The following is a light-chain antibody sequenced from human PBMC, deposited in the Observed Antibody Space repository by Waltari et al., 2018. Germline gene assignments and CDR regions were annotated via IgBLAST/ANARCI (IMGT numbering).Light chain of an antibody. Sequence: SYELTQPPSVSVSPGQTASITCSGDKLGAKYVCWYQQKPGQSPVLVIYQDTKRPSVIPERFSGSNSGNTATLTISGTQAMDEADYYCQAWDSSTPYVFGPGTKVTVL. V-gene: IGLV3-1*01. CDR1: KLGAKY. CDR2: QDT. CDR3: QAWDSSTPYV. J-gene: IGLJ1*01.